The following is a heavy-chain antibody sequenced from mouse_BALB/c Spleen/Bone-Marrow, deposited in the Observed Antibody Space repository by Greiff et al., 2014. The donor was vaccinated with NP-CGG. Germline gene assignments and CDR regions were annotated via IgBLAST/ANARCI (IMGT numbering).Heavy chain of an antibody. D-gene: IGHD2-4*01. J-gene: IGHJ4*01. CDR3: ARARSTMITTGAMDY. CDR2: ISSGSSTI. Sequence: EVKLMESGGGLVQPGGSRKLSCAASGFTFSRSGMHWVRQAPEKGLEWVAYISSGSSTIYYADTMKGRFTISRDNPKNTPFLQMTSLRSEDTAMYYCARARSTMITTGAMDYWGQGTSVTVSS. CDR1: GFTFSRSG. V-gene: IGHV5-17*02.